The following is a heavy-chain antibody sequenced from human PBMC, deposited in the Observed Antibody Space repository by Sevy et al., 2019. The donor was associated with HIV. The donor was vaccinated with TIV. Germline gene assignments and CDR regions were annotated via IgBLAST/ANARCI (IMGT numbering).Heavy chain of an antibody. Sequence: GGSLRLSCAASGFTFSSYWMSWVRQAPGKGLEWVANIKQDGSEKYYVDSVKGRFTISRDNAKNSLYLQMNSLRAEDTAVYYCASEGLAAAGGEFDYWGQGTLVTVSS. J-gene: IGHJ4*02. D-gene: IGHD6-13*01. V-gene: IGHV3-7*01. CDR1: GFTFSSYW. CDR2: IKQDGSEK. CDR3: ASEGLAAAGGEFDY.